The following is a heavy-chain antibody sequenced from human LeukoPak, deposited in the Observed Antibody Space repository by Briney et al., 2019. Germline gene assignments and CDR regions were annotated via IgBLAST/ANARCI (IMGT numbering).Heavy chain of an antibody. D-gene: IGHD3-22*01. CDR2: ISDSGGST. CDR1: GITLSNYG. CDR3: AKRGVVIRVILVGFHKEAYYFDS. Sequence: GGSLRLSCAVSGITLSNYGVSWVREAPGKGLECVAGISDSGGSTKYAASVKCRFTISRDNSKNTLYLQMNSLRAEDTAVYFCAKRGVVIRVILVGFHKEAYYFDSWGRGALVTVSS. V-gene: IGHV3-23*01. J-gene: IGHJ4*02.